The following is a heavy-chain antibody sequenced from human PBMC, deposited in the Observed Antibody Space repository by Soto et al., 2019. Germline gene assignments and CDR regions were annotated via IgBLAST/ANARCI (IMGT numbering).Heavy chain of an antibody. CDR3: AKAGGAGYYYGMDV. CDR1: SFTFSNYC. Sequence: SLRLYFAAYSFTFSNYCMHWVRQAPGKGLEWVTFISYDGRKIYYADSVKGRFTISRDNSKNTLYLQMNSLRGGDTAVFHCAKAGGAGYYYGMDVWGQGTTVTVSS. J-gene: IGHJ6*02. D-gene: IGHD3-10*01. V-gene: IGHV3-30*18. CDR2: ISYDGRKI.